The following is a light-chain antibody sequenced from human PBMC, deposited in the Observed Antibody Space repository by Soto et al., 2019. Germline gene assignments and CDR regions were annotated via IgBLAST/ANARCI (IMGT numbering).Light chain of an antibody. CDR2: EDN. V-gene: IGLV6-57*03. Sequence: NFMLTQPHSVSESPGKTVTISCTRSSGSIASNYVQWYQQRPGSAPTTVIYEDNQRPSGVPDRFSGSIDSSSNSASLTISGLKTEDEATYYCQSYDSSNQGVFGGGTQLTVL. J-gene: IGLJ3*02. CDR3: QSYDSSNQGV. CDR1: SGSIASNY.